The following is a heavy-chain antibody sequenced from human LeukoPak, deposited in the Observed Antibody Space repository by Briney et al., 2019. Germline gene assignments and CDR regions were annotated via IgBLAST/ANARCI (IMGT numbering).Heavy chain of an antibody. Sequence: GSLRLSCATSGFTFGNYAMSWFRQAPVKGLEWIGSIRNKGDGGTTEYAASVRGRFIISRDDSKSIAYLQMDSLKTEDTAVYFCARGGYQFEHWGQGTLVTVSS. CDR3: ARGGYQFEH. D-gene: IGHD3-16*02. CDR2: IRNKGDGGTT. CDR1: GFTFGNYA. V-gene: IGHV3-49*03. J-gene: IGHJ1*01.